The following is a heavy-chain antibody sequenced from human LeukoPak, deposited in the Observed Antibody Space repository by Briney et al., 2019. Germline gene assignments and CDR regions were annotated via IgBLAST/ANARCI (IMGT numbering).Heavy chain of an antibody. CDR2: IYSDGNT. V-gene: IGHV3-66*01. D-gene: IGHD4-17*01. CDR3: AGDNIANGDLDFLEY. Sequence: HPGGSLRLSCAASGFSVTSDYMSWVRQAPGKGLEWVSVIYSDGNTYYADSVKGRFTISRDNAKNSLYLQMNSLRAEDTAVYYCAGDNIANGDLDFLEYWGQGTLVTVSS. J-gene: IGHJ4*02. CDR1: GFSVTSDY.